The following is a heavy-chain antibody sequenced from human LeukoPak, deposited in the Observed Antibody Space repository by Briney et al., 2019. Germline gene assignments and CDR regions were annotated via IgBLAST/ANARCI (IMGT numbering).Heavy chain of an antibody. J-gene: IGHJ6*03. V-gene: IGHV3-64*01. CDR1: GFTFSSYA. CDR2: ISSNGGST. CDR3: ARGTLAVAGNFYYYYMDV. D-gene: IGHD6-19*01. Sequence: PGGSLRLSCAASGFTFSSYAMHWVRQPPGKGVEYVSAISSNGGSTYYANSVKGRFTISRDNSKNTLYLQMGSLRAEDMAVYYCARGTLAVAGNFYYYYMDVWGKGTTVTVSS.